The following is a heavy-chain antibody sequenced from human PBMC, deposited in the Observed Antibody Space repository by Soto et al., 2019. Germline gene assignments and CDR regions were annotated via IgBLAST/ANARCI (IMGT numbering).Heavy chain of an antibody. D-gene: IGHD2-15*01. CDR3: ARVQCTGGSCFSSYYYYYGMDV. V-gene: IGHV3-23*01. J-gene: IGHJ6*02. CDR2: ISGSDGST. Sequence: EVQLLESGGGLVQPGGSLRLSCAASGFTFTSYAMIWVRQAPGKGLEWVSAISGSDGSTYYADSVKGRFTISRDNSKNTVYLQMNSLRAEDTAVYYCARVQCTGGSCFSSYYYYYGMDVWGQGTTVTVSS. CDR1: GFTFTSYA.